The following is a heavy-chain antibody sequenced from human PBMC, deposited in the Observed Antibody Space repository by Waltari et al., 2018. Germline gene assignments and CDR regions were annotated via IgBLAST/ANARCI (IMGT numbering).Heavy chain of an antibody. V-gene: IGHV4-38-2*01. J-gene: IGHJ4*02. CDR3: ARQGGNNWNPDFDY. CDR1: GYSISSGYY. D-gene: IGHD1-20*01. Sequence: QVQLQESGPGLVKPSETLSLTCAVSGYSISSGYYCGWIRQPPGKGLAWIGSIYHSGGTYYNPSLKSRVTISVDTSKNQFSLKLSSVTAADTAVYYCARQGGNNWNPDFDYWGQGTLVTVSS. CDR2: IYHSGGT.